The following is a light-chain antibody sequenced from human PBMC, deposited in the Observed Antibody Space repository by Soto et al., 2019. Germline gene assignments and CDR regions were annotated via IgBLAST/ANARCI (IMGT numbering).Light chain of an antibody. CDR2: DVS. CDR3: NSYTSSSTVL. CDR1: SSDVGGYNY. J-gene: IGLJ2*01. Sequence: QSALTQPASVSGSPGQSITISCTGTSSDVGGYNYVSWYQQHPGKAPKLMIYDVSNRPSGVSNRSSGSKSGNTASLTISGLQAEDEADYYCNSYTSSSTVLFGGGTKVTVL. V-gene: IGLV2-14*03.